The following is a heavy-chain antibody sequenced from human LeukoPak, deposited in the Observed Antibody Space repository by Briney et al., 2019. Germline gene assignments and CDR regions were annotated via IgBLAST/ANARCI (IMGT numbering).Heavy chain of an antibody. J-gene: IGHJ3*02. V-gene: IGHV3-48*01. D-gene: IGHD2-2*02. Sequence: GGSLRLSCAASGFTFSSYTMNWVRQPPGKGLEWVSNIGTSTTTIYYADSVKGRFTISRDNAKNSLYLQMNSLRADDTAVYYCVRAVPAAILGAFDIWGQGTMVTVSS. CDR3: VRAVPAAILGAFDI. CDR1: GFTFSSYT. CDR2: IGTSTTTI.